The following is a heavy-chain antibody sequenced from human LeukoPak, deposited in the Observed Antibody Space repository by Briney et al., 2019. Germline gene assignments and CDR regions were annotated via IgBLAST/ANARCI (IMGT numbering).Heavy chain of an antibody. CDR3: AKDISYCSGGSCYRSLYYYGMDV. CDR2: ISGSGGST. V-gene: IGHV3-23*01. CDR1: GFTFSSYA. Sequence: SGGSLRLSCAASGFTFSSYAMSWVRQAPGKGLEWVSAISGSGGSTYYADSVKGRFTISRDNSKNTLYLQMNSLRAEDTAVYYCAKDISYCSGGSCYRSLYYYGMDVWGQGTTVTVSS. D-gene: IGHD2-15*01. J-gene: IGHJ6*02.